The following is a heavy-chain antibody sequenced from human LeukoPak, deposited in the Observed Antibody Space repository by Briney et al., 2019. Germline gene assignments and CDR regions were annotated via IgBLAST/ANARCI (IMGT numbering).Heavy chain of an antibody. CDR1: SGSISSGVYY. CDR3: ARGVRWLQLSYFDY. Sequence: SETLSLTCPVSSGSISSGVYYWSWIRQHPGKGLEWVGYIYYSGSTYYNPSLKSRVTISVDTSKNQFSLKLSSVTAADTAVYYCARGVRWLQLSYFDYWGQGTLVTVSS. V-gene: IGHV4-31*03. J-gene: IGHJ4*02. D-gene: IGHD5-24*01. CDR2: IYYSGST.